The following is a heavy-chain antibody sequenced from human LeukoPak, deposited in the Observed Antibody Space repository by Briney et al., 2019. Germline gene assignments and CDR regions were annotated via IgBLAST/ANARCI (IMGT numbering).Heavy chain of an antibody. CDR1: GFTFSDHY. J-gene: IGHJ4*02. CDR3: AKSLLRYFDWYLDY. V-gene: IGHV3-23*01. Sequence: QPGGSLRLSCAASGFTFSDHYMDWVRQAPGKGLEWVSDISGSGDSTYYADSVKGRFTISRDSSKNTLYLQMKSLRAEDTAAYYCAKSLLRYFDWYLDYWGQGTLVTVSS. CDR2: ISGSGDST. D-gene: IGHD3-9*01.